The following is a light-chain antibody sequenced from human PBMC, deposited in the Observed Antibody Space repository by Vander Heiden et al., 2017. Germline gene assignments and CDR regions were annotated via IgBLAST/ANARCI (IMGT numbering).Light chain of an antibody. CDR3: QQRSNWPRT. CDR1: QSVSSY. J-gene: IGKJ1*01. CDR2: DAS. Sequence: IVLTQSPATLALSARERATLSCRASQSVSSYLDWYQQKPGQAPRLLIYDASNRATGIPARFSGSGSGTDFTLTISRLEPEDFAVYYCQQRSNWPRTFGQGTKVEIK. V-gene: IGKV3-11*01.